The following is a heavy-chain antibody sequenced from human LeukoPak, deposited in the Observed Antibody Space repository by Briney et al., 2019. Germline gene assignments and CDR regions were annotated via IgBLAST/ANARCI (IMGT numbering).Heavy chain of an antibody. J-gene: IGHJ6*03. Sequence: SETLSLTCTVSGYSIRSGYYWGWIRQPPGKGLEWIGSIYHSGSTYYNPSLKSRVTISVDTSKNQFSLKLSSVTAADTAVYYCASSSANSHYYYYYMDVWGKGTTVTVSS. CDR1: GYSIRSGYY. CDR2: IYHSGST. V-gene: IGHV4-38-2*02. CDR3: ASSSANSHYYYYYMDV.